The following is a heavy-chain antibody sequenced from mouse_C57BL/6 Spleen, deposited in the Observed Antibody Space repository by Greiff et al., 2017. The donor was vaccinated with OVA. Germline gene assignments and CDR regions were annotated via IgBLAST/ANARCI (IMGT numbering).Heavy chain of an antibody. D-gene: IGHD1-1*01. V-gene: IGHV3-6*01. Sequence: EVHLVESGPGLVKPSQSLSLTCSVTGYSITSGYYWNWIRQFPGNKLEWMGYISYDGSNNYNPSLKNRISITRDTSKNQFFLKLNSVTTEDTATCYCASITTVVAPYWGQGTLVTVSA. CDR3: ASITTVVAPY. CDR2: ISYDGSN. CDR1: GYSITSGYY. J-gene: IGHJ3*01.